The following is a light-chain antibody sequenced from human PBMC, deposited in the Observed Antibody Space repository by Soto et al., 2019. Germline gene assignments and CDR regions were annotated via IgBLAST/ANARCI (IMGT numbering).Light chain of an antibody. Sequence: QSALTQPASVSGSPGRSITISCTGTSSDVGGYNYVSWYQQHPGKAPKLIIYEVTNRPSGVSNRFSGSKSGNTASLTISGLQAEDEADYYCNSYTTTSSWVFGGGTKVTVL. V-gene: IGLV2-14*01. CDR3: NSYTTTSSWV. J-gene: IGLJ3*02. CDR2: EVT. CDR1: SSDVGGYNY.